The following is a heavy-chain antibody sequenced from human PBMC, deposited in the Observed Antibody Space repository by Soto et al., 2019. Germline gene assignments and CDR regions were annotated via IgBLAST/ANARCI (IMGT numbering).Heavy chain of an antibody. J-gene: IGHJ4*02. D-gene: IGHD6-6*01. CDR2: INAGNANT. CDR1: KYTFSNYA. V-gene: IGHV1-3*01. CDR3: ASGSSGTKLDS. Sequence: PSVKVSCKASKYTFSNYAMHWVRQAPGQRLAWMGWINAGNANTKYSQKFQGRVTITRDTSASTAYMELSSLRSEDTAVYYCASGSSGTKLDSWGLGTLVTVSS.